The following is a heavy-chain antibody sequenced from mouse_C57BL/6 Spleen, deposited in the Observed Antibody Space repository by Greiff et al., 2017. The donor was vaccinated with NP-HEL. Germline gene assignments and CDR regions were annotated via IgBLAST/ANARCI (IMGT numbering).Heavy chain of an antibody. D-gene: IGHD2-1*01. J-gene: IGHJ2*01. V-gene: IGHV1-69*01. CDR2: IDPSDSYT. CDR3: ARYVYGNYFDY. Sequence: QVQLQQPGAELVMPGASVKLSCKASGYTFTSYWMHWVKQRPGQGLEWIGEIDPSDSYTNYNQKFKGKSTLTVDKSSSTAYMQLSSLTSEDSAVYYCARYVYGNYFDYWGQGTTLTVSS. CDR1: GYTFTSYW.